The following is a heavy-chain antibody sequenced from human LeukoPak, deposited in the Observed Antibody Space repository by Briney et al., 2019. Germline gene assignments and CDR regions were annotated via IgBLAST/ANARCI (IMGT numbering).Heavy chain of an antibody. V-gene: IGHV4-38-2*02. J-gene: IGHJ4*02. CDR3: AGVGNSWEVDY. Sequence: PSETLSLTCTVSGYSISSGYYWGWIRQPPGKGLEWIGSIYHSGSTNYNPSLKSRVTISVDKSKNQFSLKLSSVTAADTAVYYCAGVGNSWEVDYWGQGTLVTVSS. CDR1: GYSISSGYY. D-gene: IGHD2-2*01. CDR2: IYHSGST.